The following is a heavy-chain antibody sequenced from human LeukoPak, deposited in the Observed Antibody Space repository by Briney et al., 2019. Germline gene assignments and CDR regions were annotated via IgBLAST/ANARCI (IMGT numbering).Heavy chain of an antibody. CDR2: ISAYNVNT. CDR1: GYTFTSST. D-gene: IGHD3-10*01. CDR3: AGDSTLMVRGVLDVFDI. Sequence: ASLKVSCKPPGYTFTSSTISWVRHAPGQGRERRGWISAYNVNTNYVQKLKGGVTMTTDTSTSPAYMELRSLRSEDTAVYYCAGDSTLMVRGVLDVFDIWGQGTMVTVSS. J-gene: IGHJ3*02. V-gene: IGHV1-18*01.